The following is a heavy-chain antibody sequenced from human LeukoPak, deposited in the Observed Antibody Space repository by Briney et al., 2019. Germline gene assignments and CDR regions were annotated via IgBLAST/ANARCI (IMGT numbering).Heavy chain of an antibody. Sequence: SQTLSLTSAISGDSVSSNSAAWGWVRQSPSRGLEWLGRTYYRSKWYNDYAVSVKSRITINPDTSKNQFSLQLNSVTPEDTAVYYCARVEVVGYSYGPFDYWGQGTLVTVSS. D-gene: IGHD5-18*01. CDR2: TYYRSKWYN. CDR3: ARVEVVGYSYGPFDY. CDR1: GDSVSSNSAA. V-gene: IGHV6-1*01. J-gene: IGHJ4*02.